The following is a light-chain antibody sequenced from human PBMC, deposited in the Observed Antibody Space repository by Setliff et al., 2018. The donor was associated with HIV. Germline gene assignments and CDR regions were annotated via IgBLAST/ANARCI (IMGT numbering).Light chain of an antibody. CDR3: QQYYSYPLT. Sequence: AIRMAQSPSSISASPGDTVTITCRASQGVSSFLAWYQQNPGKAPKLLVYDASTLQSGVPSRFSGTGSGTDFTLTISRLQSEDFATYYCQQYYSYPLTFGGGTKVDIK. J-gene: IGKJ4*01. V-gene: IGKV1-8*01. CDR1: QGVSSF. CDR2: DAS.